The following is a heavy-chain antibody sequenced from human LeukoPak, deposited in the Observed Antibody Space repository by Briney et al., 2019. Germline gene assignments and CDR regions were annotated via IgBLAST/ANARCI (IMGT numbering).Heavy chain of an antibody. J-gene: IGHJ4*02. CDR3: AIIVAADGTDS. D-gene: IGHD2/OR15-2a*01. CDR1: GYTFTSYD. Sequence: GASVKVSCKASGYTFTSYDINWVRQATGQGLEWMGWMNPNSGNTGYAQMFQGRVTVTRNTSISTAYMELSSLRSEDTAVYYCAIIVAADGTDSWGQGTLVTVSS. V-gene: IGHV1-8*02. CDR2: MNPNSGNT.